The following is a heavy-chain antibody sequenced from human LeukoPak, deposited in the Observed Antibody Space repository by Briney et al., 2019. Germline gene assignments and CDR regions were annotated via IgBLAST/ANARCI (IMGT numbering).Heavy chain of an antibody. D-gene: IGHD3-9*01. V-gene: IGHV1-69*04. J-gene: IGHJ6*02. Sequence: GASVKVSCKASGGTFSSYAISWVRQAPGQGLEWMGRIIPILGIANYAQKFQGRVTITADKSTSTAYMELSSLRSEDTAVYYCASQQYYDILTGYPLEYYYGMDVWGQGTTVTVSS. CDR3: ASQQYYDILTGYPLEYYYGMDV. CDR2: IIPILGIA. CDR1: GGTFSSYA.